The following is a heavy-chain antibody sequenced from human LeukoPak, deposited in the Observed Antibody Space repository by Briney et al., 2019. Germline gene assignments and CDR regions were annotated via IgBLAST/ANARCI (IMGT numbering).Heavy chain of an antibody. Sequence: SETLSLTCTVSGGSISSYYWSWIRQPPGKGLEWIGYIYYSGSTNYNPSLKSRVTISVDTSKNQFFLKLSSVTAADTAVYYCARAVNYDFWSGYPNWFDPWGQGTLVTVSS. CDR3: ARAVNYDFWSGYPNWFDP. V-gene: IGHV4-59*01. CDR2: IYYSGST. J-gene: IGHJ5*02. D-gene: IGHD3-3*01. CDR1: GGSISSYY.